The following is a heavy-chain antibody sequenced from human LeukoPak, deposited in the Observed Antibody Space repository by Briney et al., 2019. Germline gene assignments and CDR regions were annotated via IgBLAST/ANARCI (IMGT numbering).Heavy chain of an antibody. CDR2: ISYDGSNK. CDR3: AKEGVQAARSGAWFDP. D-gene: IGHD2-2*01. V-gene: IGHV3-30*18. CDR1: GFTFSSYG. Sequence: GGSLTLSCAASGFTFSSYGMHWLRHAPGKGLEGVADISYDGSNKYYVHSVKGRFTISRDNSKNTLYLQMNSLRAEDTAVYYCAKEGVQAARSGAWFDPWGQGTLVTVSS. J-gene: IGHJ5*02.